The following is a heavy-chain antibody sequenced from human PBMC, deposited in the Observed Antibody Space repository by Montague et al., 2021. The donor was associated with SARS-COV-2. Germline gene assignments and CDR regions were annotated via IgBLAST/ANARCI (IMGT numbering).Heavy chain of an antibody. CDR1: EFAFSSYA. V-gene: IGHV3-23*03. CDR2: IYSGGSST. D-gene: IGHD6-19*01. Sequence: SLRLSCAASEFAFSSYAMSWVRQAPGKGLEWVSAIYSGGSSTFYADSVKGRFTISRGNSRNTLYLQMNSLRAEDTAVYFCAKSPWGGSSGWFDYWGQGTLVTVSS. J-gene: IGHJ4*02. CDR3: AKSPWGGSSGWFDY.